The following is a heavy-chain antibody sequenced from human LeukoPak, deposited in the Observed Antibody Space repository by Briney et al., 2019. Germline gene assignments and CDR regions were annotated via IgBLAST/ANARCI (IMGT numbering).Heavy chain of an antibody. V-gene: IGHV3-23*01. CDR3: AKGADGSAYYFFDY. CDR1: GFSFYNYA. Sequence: PGGSLRLSCAASGFSFYNYALNWVRQAPGKGLEWVSVIGGSGGGTYYADSVKGRFTIFRDSSKNTLYLQMNNLRAEDTAVYYCAKGADGSAYYFFDYWGRGALVTVSS. D-gene: IGHD3-22*01. J-gene: IGHJ4*02. CDR2: IGGSGGGT.